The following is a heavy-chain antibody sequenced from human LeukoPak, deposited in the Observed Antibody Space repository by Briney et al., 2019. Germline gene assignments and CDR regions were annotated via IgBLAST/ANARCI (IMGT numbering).Heavy chain of an antibody. Sequence: PSETLSLTCAVYGGSFSGYYWSWIRQPPGKGLEWIGEINHGGSTNYNPSLKSRVTISVDTSKNQFSLKLSSVTAADTAVYYCARGPGVRGVITDYWGQGTLVTVSS. V-gene: IGHV4-34*01. D-gene: IGHD3-10*01. J-gene: IGHJ4*02. CDR3: ARGPGVRGVITDY. CDR1: GGSFSGYY. CDR2: INHGGST.